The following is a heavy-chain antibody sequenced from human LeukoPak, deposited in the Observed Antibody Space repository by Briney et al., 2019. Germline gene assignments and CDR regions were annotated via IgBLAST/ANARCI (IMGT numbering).Heavy chain of an antibody. V-gene: IGHV1-18*01. CDR3: ARDNSVRDEAWWFNP. CDR1: GYTFTSYG. D-gene: IGHD5-24*01. Sequence: ASVTVSYKASGYTFTSYGISWVRQAPGQGLEWMGWISAYNGNTNYAQKLQGRVTMTTDASTSTAYMELRSLRSEDTAAYYCARDNSVRDEAWWFNPWGQGTLGTVSP. CDR2: ISAYNGNT. J-gene: IGHJ5*02.